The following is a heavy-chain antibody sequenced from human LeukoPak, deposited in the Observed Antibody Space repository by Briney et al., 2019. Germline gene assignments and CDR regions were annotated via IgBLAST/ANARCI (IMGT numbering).Heavy chain of an antibody. J-gene: IGHJ5*02. Sequence: ASVKVSCKASGYTFTSYGISWVRQAPGQGLEWMGWISAYNGNTNYAQKLQGRVTMTTDTSTSTAYMELRSLRSDDTAVYYCARGTPPYSGYDWWWGIAVAPMAAANWFDPWGQGTLVTVSS. V-gene: IGHV1-18*01. CDR1: GYTFTSYG. CDR2: ISAYNGNT. D-gene: IGHD5-12*01. CDR3: ARGTPPYSGYDWWWGIAVAPMAAANWFDP.